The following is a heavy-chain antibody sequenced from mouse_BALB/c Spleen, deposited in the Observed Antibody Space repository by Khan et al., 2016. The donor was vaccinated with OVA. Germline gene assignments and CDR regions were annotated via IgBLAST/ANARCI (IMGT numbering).Heavy chain of an antibody. CDR1: GYSITSGYG. CDR2: ISYSGST. CDR3: ARTARIKY. V-gene: IGHV3-2*02. D-gene: IGHD1-2*01. Sequence: VQLKESGPGLVKPSQSLSLTCTVTGYSITSGYGWNWIRRFPGNKLEWMGYISYSGSTNYNPSLKSRISITRDTSKNQFFLQLNSETTEDTATYYCARTARIKYWGQGTTLTVSS. J-gene: IGHJ2*01.